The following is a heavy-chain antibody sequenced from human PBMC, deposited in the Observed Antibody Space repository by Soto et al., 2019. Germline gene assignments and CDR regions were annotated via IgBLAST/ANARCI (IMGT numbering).Heavy chain of an antibody. CDR3: ARDAPGVAPY. V-gene: IGHV4-31*03. Sequence: QVQLQESGPGLVRPSQTLSLICTVSGGSINSGDSYWNWIRQHPEKGLEWIGYISYRGSTFYNPSLKSRIIISVDTSKNQFSLKLSSVTAADTAVYYCARDAPGVAPYWGQGTLVTVSS. CDR1: GGSINSGDSY. D-gene: IGHD2-15*01. J-gene: IGHJ4*02. CDR2: ISYRGST.